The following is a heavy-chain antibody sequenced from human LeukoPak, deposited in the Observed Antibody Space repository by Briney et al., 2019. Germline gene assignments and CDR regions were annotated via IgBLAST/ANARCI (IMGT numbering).Heavy chain of an antibody. CDR2: IYHSGST. Sequence: SETLSLTCTVSGYSISSGYYWGWIRQPPGKGLEWIGSIYHSGSTYYNPSLKSRVTISVDTSKNQFSLKLSSVTAADTAVYYCARSLKDYDSSGYYYRAYYYYGMDVWGQGTTVTVSS. CDR3: ARSLKDYDSSGYYYRAYYYYGMDV. J-gene: IGHJ6*02. D-gene: IGHD3-22*01. CDR1: GYSISSGYY. V-gene: IGHV4-38-2*02.